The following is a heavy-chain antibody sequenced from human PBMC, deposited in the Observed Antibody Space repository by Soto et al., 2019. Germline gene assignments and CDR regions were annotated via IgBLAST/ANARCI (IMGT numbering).Heavy chain of an antibody. CDR3: ATTYYDILTGAADAFDI. J-gene: IGHJ3*02. V-gene: IGHV4-39*01. D-gene: IGHD3-9*01. CDR1: GGSISSSSYY. CDR2: IYYSGST. Sequence: QLQLQESGPGLVKPSETLSLTCTVSGGSISSSSYYWGWIRQPPGKGLEWIGSIYYSGSTYYNPSLKSRVTISVDTSKNQFSLKLSSVTAADTAVYYCATTYYDILTGAADAFDIWGQGTMVTVSS.